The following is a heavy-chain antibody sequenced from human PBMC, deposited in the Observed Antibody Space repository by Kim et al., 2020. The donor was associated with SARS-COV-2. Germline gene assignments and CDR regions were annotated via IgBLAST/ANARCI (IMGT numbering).Heavy chain of an antibody. Sequence: GGSLRLSCAASGFTFSSYTMNWVRQAPGKGLEWVSSISTSSSYIYYADSVKGRFTISRDNAKSSLYLQMNSLRAEDTAVYYCARPDFYDILTGRSARVDYWGQGTLVTVSS. CDR3: ARPDFYDILTGRSARVDY. J-gene: IGHJ4*02. D-gene: IGHD3-9*01. CDR2: ISTSSSYI. V-gene: IGHV3-21*01. CDR1: GFTFSSYT.